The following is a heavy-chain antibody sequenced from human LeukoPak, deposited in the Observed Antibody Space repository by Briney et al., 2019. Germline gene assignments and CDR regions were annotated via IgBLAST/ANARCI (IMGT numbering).Heavy chain of an antibody. Sequence: SLKVSCKASGGTFSSYAISWVRQAPGQGLEWMGGIIPIFGTAKYAHKFQGRVTTTTDESTCTGYMELSSLRSEGTGVYYRAKTGSYGGNPLIFDKWGHGTLVTVSS. J-gene: IGHJ4*01. CDR1: GGTFSSYA. CDR2: IIPIFGTA. D-gene: IGHD4-23*01. V-gene: IGHV1-69*05. CDR3: AKTGSYGGNPLIFDK.